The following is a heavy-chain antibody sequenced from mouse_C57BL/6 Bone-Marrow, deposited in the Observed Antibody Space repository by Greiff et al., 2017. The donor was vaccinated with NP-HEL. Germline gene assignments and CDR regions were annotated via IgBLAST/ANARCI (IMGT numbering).Heavy chain of an antibody. J-gene: IGHJ1*03. Sequence: EVKLQESGPGLAKPSQTLSLTCSVTGYSITSDYWNWIRKFPGNKLEYMGYISYSGSTYYNPSIKRRISITRDTSKNQYYLQLNSVTTEDTATYYCARYGGLLCPGVWYFDVWGTGTTVTVSS. CDR2: ISYSGST. CDR1: GYSITSDY. CDR3: ARYGGLLCPGVWYFDV. D-gene: IGHD2-1*01. V-gene: IGHV3-8*01.